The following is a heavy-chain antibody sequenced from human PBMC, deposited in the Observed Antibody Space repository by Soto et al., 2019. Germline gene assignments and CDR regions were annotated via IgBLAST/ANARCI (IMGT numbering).Heavy chain of an antibody. J-gene: IGHJ5*02. CDR2: IYATGTT. CDR3: VRDGTKTLRDWFDP. V-gene: IGHV4-4*07. CDR1: GASISGFY. D-gene: IGHD1-1*01. Sequence: QVQLQESGPGLVKPSETLSLTCTVSGASISGFYWSWIRKSAGKGLEWIGRIYATGTTDYNPSLKSRVMMSVDTSKKQFSLKSRSVTAADTAVYYCVRDGTKTLRDWFDPWGQGISVTVSS.